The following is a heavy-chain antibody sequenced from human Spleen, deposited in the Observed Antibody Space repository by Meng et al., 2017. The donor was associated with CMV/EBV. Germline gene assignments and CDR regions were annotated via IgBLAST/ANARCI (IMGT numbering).Heavy chain of an antibody. J-gene: IGHJ5*02. V-gene: IGHV1-18*01. CDR2: ISPNNGHT. CDR3: ASALPTGYSLDWFDP. D-gene: IGHD4-11*01. Sequence: SGYTFTRYGIGWVRQAPGHGLEWMGWISPNNGHTHYAQMLQGRVTMTADTYTSTGYMELRSLRSDDTAVYYCASALPTGYSLDWFDPWGQGTLVTVSS. CDR1: GYTFTRYG.